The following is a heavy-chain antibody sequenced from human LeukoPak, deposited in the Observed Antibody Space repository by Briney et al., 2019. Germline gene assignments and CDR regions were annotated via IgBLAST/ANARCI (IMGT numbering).Heavy chain of an antibody. CDR2: IIPIFGTA. J-gene: IGHJ1*01. CDR1: GGTFSSYA. CDR3: ARDSGEGKEQQLVLKH. D-gene: IGHD6-13*01. V-gene: IGHV1-69*06. Sequence: SVKVSCKASGGTFSSYAISWVRQAPGQGLEWMGGIIPIFGTANYAQKFQGRVTITADKSTSTAYVELSGLRSEDTAVYYCARDSGEGKEQQLVLKHWGQGTLVTVSS.